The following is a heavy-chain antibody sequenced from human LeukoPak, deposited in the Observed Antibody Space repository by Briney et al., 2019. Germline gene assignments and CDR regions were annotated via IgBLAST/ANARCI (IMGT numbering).Heavy chain of an antibody. J-gene: IGHJ4*02. V-gene: IGHV4-59*01. CDR2: IYDSGST. CDR1: GGSISSYY. D-gene: IGHD3-9*01. Sequence: SETLSLTCTVSGGSISSYYWSWIRQPPGKGLEWIGYIYDSGSTKYNPSLKSRVTISVDTSKKQFSLKLSSVTAADTAVYYCARSKDILTGYCFDYWGQGTLVTVSS. CDR3: ARSKDILTGYCFDY.